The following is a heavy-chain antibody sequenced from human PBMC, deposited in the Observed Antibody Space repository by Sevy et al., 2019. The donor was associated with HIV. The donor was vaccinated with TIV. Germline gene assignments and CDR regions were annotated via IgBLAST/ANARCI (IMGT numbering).Heavy chain of an antibody. V-gene: IGHV1-69*13. Sequence: ASVKVSCKASGGTFSSYAISWVRQAPGQGLEWMGGIIPIFGTENYAQKFQGRVTITADESTSTAYMELSSLRSEDTAVYYCARDRRHYYDSSGSPDAFDIWGQGTMVTVSS. D-gene: IGHD3-22*01. J-gene: IGHJ3*02. CDR3: ARDRRHYYDSSGSPDAFDI. CDR1: GGTFSSYA. CDR2: IIPIFGTE.